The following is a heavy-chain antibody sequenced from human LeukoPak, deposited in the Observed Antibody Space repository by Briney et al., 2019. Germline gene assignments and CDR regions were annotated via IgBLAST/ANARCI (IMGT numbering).Heavy chain of an antibody. CDR2: INHSGSA. V-gene: IGHV4-34*01. CDR1: GGSFSGYY. Sequence: SETLSLTCAVYGGSFSGYYWSWIRQPPGKGLEWIGEINHSGSANYNPSLKSRVTISVDTSKNQFSLKLSSVTAADTAVYYCARNGESGFDYWGQGTLVTVSS. J-gene: IGHJ4*02. D-gene: IGHD3-10*01. CDR3: ARNGESGFDY.